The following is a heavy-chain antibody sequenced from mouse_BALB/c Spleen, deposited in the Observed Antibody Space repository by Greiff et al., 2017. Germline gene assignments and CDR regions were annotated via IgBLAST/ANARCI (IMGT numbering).Heavy chain of an antibody. CDR3: ARPLLSYAMDY. V-gene: IGHV3-6*02. CDR1: GYSITSGYY. J-gene: IGHJ4*01. CDR2: ISYDGSN. D-gene: IGHD2-1*01. Sequence: EVKVEESGPGLVKPSQSLSLTCSVTGYSITSGYYWNWIRQFPGNKLEWMGYISYDGSNNYNPSLKNRISITRDTSKNQFFLKLNSVTTEDTATYYCARPLLSYAMDYWGQGTSVTVSS.